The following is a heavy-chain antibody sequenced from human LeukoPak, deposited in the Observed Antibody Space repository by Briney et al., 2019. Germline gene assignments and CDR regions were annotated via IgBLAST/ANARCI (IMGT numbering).Heavy chain of an antibody. J-gene: IGHJ4*02. V-gene: IGHV6-1*01. CDR2: TYYRSKLYN. D-gene: IGHD1-26*01. CDR1: RDLVSSNSAA. CDR3: ATELIHRGRSHPDY. Sequence: SQTLSLTCALSRDLVSSNSAAWTWIRQTPSRGLQWLRRTYYRSKLYNDYAVSVKSRITINPDTSKNQFSLQLNAVTPEDTAVYFCATELIHRGRSHPDYWGQGTPVTVSS.